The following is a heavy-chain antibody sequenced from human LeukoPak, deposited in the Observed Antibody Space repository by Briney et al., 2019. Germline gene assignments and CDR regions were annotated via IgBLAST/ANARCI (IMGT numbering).Heavy chain of an antibody. J-gene: IGHJ4*02. CDR3: ARLVQPTSLGWYFDY. Sequence: SETLSLTCAVYGGSFSGYYWGWIRQPPGKGLEWIGEINHSGSTNYNPSLKSRVTISVDTSKNQFSLKLSSVTAADTAVYYCARLVQPTSLGWYFDYWGQGTLVTVSS. D-gene: IGHD2/OR15-2a*01. CDR1: GGSFSGYY. CDR2: INHSGST. V-gene: IGHV4-34*01.